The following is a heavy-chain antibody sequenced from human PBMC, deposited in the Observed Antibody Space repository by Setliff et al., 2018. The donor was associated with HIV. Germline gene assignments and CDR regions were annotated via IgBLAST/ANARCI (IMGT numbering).Heavy chain of an antibody. CDR2: IGQDGSEK. V-gene: IGHV3-7*03. Sequence: PGGSLRLSCAASGFTFSSHWMSWIRQAPGKGPEWVANIGQDGSEKYYVDSVKGRFTISRDNAKTSLYLEMTNLKVEDTAVYFCASMWKVGAWGRGTLVTVSS. CDR3: ASMWKVGA. CDR1: GFTFSSHW. D-gene: IGHD1-26*01. J-gene: IGHJ5*02.